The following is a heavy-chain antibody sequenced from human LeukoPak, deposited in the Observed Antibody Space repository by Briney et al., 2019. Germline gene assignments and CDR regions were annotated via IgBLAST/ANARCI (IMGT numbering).Heavy chain of an antibody. Sequence: ASVKVSCKASGYTFTSYGISWVRQAPGQGLEWMGWISAYNGHTNYAQNLHGRVTLTTDTSTSTAYMELRSLRSDDTAVYYCARSRYSYAHYFGYWGQGTLVTVSS. D-gene: IGHD5-18*01. CDR3: ARSRYSYAHYFGY. CDR2: ISAYNGHT. V-gene: IGHV1-18*01. CDR1: GYTFTSYG. J-gene: IGHJ4*02.